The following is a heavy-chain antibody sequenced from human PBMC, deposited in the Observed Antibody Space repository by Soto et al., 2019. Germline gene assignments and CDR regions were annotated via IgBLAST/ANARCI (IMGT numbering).Heavy chain of an antibody. CDR1: GFTVSNNY. D-gene: IGHD1-1*01. V-gene: IGHV3-53*01. CDR3: ARHPRGGAPGTYYGMDV. Sequence: GGSLRLSCAASGFTVSNNYMSWVRQAPGKGLEWISVIYSDGSTYYADSVKGRFTISRDNSENTVDLQMNSLRAEDTAVYYCARHPRGGAPGTYYGMDVWGQGTTVTVSS. J-gene: IGHJ6*02. CDR2: IYSDGST.